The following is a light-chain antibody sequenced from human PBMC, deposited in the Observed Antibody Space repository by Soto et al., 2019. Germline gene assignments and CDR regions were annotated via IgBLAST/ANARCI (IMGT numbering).Light chain of an antibody. V-gene: IGLV1-44*01. J-gene: IGLJ2*01. CDR2: NNN. CDR3: AVWDDSLNGPV. Sequence: QPVLTQPPSASGAPGQRVTISCSGGTSNIGTNTVSWHHQLPGAAPKLLIYNNNQRPSGVPDRFSGSKSGTSASLAISGLQSEDEADYYCAVWDDSLNGPVIGGGTKLTVL. CDR1: TSNIGTNT.